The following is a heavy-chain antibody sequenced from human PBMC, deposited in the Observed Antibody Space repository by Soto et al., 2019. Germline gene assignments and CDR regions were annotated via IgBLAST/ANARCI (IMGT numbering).Heavy chain of an antibody. CDR2: ITWNGVTT. Sequence: EEQLVESGGGVVRPGGSLTLSCAASGFRFDDFGMSWVRQAPGKGLEWVSGITWNGVTTGYVKSVKGRFTISRDNAKNSLYLKMGGLRAEDTAIYYCARDGGVAVAVDAFDIWAQGTMVSVSS. CDR3: ARDGGVAVAVDAFDI. D-gene: IGHD6-19*01. J-gene: IGHJ3*02. CDR1: GFRFDDFG. V-gene: IGHV3-20*04.